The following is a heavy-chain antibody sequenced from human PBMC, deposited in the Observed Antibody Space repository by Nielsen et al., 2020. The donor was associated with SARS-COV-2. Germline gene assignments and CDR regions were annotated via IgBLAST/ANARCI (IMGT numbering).Heavy chain of an antibody. CDR1: GFTFSSYG. Sequence: GESLKISCAASGFTFSSYGMHWVRQAPGKGLEWVAVISYDGSNKYYADSVKGRFTISRDNSKNTLYLQMNSLRAEDTAVYYCARSRTVRYGMDVWGQGTTVTVSS. V-gene: IGHV3-30*03. CDR2: ISYDGSNK. J-gene: IGHJ6*02. D-gene: IGHD4-11*01. CDR3: ARSRTVRYGMDV.